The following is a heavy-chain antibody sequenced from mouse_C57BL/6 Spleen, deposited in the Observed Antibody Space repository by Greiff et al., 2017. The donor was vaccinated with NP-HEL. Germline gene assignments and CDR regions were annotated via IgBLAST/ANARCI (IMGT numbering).Heavy chain of an antibody. D-gene: IGHD2-4*01. CDR2: IDPSDSYT. CDR3: YIYYDYEGFAY. J-gene: IGHJ3*01. Sequence: VQLQQPGAELVRPGTSVKLSCKASGYTFTSYWMHWVKQRPGQGLEWIGVIDPSDSYTNYNQKFKGKATLTVDTSSSTAYMQLSSLTSEDSAVYYCYIYYDYEGFAYWGQGTLVTVSA. CDR1: GYTFTSYW. V-gene: IGHV1-59*01.